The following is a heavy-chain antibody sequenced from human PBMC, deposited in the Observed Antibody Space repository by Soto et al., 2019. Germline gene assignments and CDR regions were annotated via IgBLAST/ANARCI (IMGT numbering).Heavy chain of an antibody. J-gene: IGHJ5*02. CDR1: GGSISSGGYS. D-gene: IGHD3-10*01. V-gene: IGHV4-30-2*05. CDR2: IYHSGST. CDR3: ARGGRRARVLWFGEPTNWFDP. Sequence: SETLSLTCAVSGGSISSGGYSWSWIRQPPGKGLEWIGYIYHSGSTYYNPSLKSRVTISVDTSKNQFSLKLSSVTAADTAVYYCARGGRRARVLWFGEPTNWFDPWGQGTLVTVSS.